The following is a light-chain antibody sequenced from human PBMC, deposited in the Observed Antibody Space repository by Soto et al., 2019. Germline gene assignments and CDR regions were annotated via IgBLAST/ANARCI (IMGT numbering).Light chain of an antibody. Sequence: EAVLTQSPATLPVTLGQPASISCRSSLSLVYSDGNIYFNWFQQRPGHSPRRLIYKVSSRYSGVPDRFSGSGSGTDFTLKISRVEAEDGAVYYCMQAAYWPYTFGKGTRLESK. CDR2: KVS. CDR3: MQAAYWPYT. V-gene: IGKV2-30*01. J-gene: IGKJ2*01. CDR1: LSLVYSDGNIY.